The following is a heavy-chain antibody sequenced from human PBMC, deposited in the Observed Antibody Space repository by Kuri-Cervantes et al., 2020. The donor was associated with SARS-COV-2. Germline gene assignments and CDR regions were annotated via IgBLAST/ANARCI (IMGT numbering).Heavy chain of an antibody. V-gene: IGHV1-18*01. Sequence: ASVKVSCKASGYTFTSYGISWVRQAPGQGLEWMGWISAYNGNTNYAKKLQGRVTMTTDTSTSTAYMELRSLRSDDTAVYYCARDGGCSSTSCYLESLITRGGDAFDIWGQGTMVTVSS. CDR1: GYTFTSYG. CDR2: ISAYNGNT. CDR3: ARDGGCSSTSCYLESLITRGGDAFDI. D-gene: IGHD2-2*01. J-gene: IGHJ3*02.